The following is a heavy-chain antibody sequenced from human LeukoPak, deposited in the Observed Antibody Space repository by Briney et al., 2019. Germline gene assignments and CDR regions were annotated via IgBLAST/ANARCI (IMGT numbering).Heavy chain of an antibody. V-gene: IGHV3-21*01. CDR3: ARVRLQPRTLLDDAFDI. Sequence: GGSLRLSCAASGFTFSGSAMHWVRQAPGKGLEWVSSISTSSIYIYYADSLKGRFTISRDNAKNSLYLQMNSLRAEDTAVYYCARVRLQPRTLLDDAFDIWGQGTMVTVSS. CDR1: GFTFSGSA. J-gene: IGHJ3*02. D-gene: IGHD1-14*01. CDR2: ISTSSIYI.